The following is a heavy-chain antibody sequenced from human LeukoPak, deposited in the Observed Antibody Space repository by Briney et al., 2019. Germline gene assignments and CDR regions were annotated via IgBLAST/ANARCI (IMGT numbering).Heavy chain of an antibody. V-gene: IGHV1-8*01. J-gene: IGHJ6*02. CDR1: GYTFTSYD. CDR3: ASGAEMATIYYYYYGMDV. D-gene: IGHD5-24*01. Sequence: ASVKVSCKASGYTFTSYDINWVRQATGQGLEWMGWMNPNSGDTGYAQKFQGRVTMTRNTSISTAYMELSSLRSEDTAVYYCASGAEMATIYYYYYGMDVWGQGTTVTVSS. CDR2: MNPNSGDT.